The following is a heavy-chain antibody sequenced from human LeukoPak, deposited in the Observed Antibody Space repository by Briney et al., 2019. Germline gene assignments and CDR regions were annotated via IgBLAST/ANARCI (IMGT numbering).Heavy chain of an antibody. D-gene: IGHD3-22*01. CDR2: IRRKAHGGTT. Sequence: PGRPLRLSCTTSGFTFGDYAMSWVRQAPGKGLEWVSFIRRKAHGGTTEYAASVKGRFSSSRDDSKSIAYLQMSSLKTEDTAVYFCTRVTYYYDNSGYFHFDSWGQGSLVTVSS. V-gene: IGHV3-49*04. CDR1: GFTFGDYA. CDR3: TRVTYYYDNSGYFHFDS. J-gene: IGHJ4*02.